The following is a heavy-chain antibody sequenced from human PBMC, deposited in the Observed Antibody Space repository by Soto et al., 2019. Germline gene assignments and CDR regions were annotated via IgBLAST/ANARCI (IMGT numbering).Heavy chain of an antibody. J-gene: IGHJ6*02. Sequence: GESLKISCKGSGYSFTSYWISWVRQMPGKGLEWMGRIDPSDSYTNYSPSFQGHVTISADKSTSTAYLQWSSLKASDTAMYYCARHSGSSWIYYYYYGMDVWGQGTTVTVSS. D-gene: IGHD6-13*01. V-gene: IGHV5-10-1*01. CDR1: GYSFTSYW. CDR3: ARHSGSSWIYYYYYGMDV. CDR2: IDPSDSYT.